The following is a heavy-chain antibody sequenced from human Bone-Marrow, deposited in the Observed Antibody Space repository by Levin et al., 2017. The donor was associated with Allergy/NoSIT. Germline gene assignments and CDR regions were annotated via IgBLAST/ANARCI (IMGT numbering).Heavy chain of an antibody. J-gene: IGHJ4*02. CDR1: GYSFTKYW. V-gene: IGHV5-51*01. CDR2: INPGDSET. Sequence: GESLKISCQTSGYSFTKYWIGWVRQMPGKGPEWMGIINPGDSETRYRPSFQGQVTISADKSINTAYLQWSSLKASDTAIYYCVRHGNGYTFATPNLDYWGRGTLVTVSS. CDR3: VRHGNGYTFATPNLDY. D-gene: IGHD5-12*01.